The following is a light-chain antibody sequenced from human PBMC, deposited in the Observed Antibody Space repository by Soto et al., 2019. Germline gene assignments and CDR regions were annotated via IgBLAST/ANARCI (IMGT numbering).Light chain of an antibody. CDR2: EGS. CDR1: SSDVGAYNL. Sequence: QSALTQPASVSGSPEQSITISCTGTSSDVGAYNLVSWYQQHPGKAPRLILYEGSKRPSGISHRFSGSKSDNTASLTISGLRAEDEAHYHCCSYAGSRTVVFGGGTKVTVL. J-gene: IGLJ2*01. V-gene: IGLV2-23*01. CDR3: CSYAGSRTVV.